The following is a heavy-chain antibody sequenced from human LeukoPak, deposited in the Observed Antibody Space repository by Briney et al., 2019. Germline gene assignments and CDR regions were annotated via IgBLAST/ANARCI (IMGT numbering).Heavy chain of an antibody. CDR1: GYTFIDYF. V-gene: IGHV1-2*06. D-gene: IGHD2-15*01. CDR2: INPNSGGT. CDR3: AREPRAYCSGGSCYSVLPVDY. J-gene: IGHJ4*02. Sequence: ASVKVSCKASGYTFIDYFIHWVRQAPGQGLEWMGRINPNSGGTNYAQKFQGRVTMTRDTSISTAYMELSRLRSDDTAVYYCAREPRAYCSGGSCYSVLPVDYWGQGTLVTVSS.